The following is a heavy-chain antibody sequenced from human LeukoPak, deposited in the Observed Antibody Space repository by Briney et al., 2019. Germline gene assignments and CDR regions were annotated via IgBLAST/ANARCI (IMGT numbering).Heavy chain of an antibody. CDR3: AREVAGEGVTDY. D-gene: IGHD3-10*01. J-gene: IGHJ4*02. CDR2: IKQDDSER. CDR1: GFIINTYC. Sequence: GGSLRLSCAVSGFIINTYCMTWVRQAPGKGPEWVASIKQDDSERYYVGSVKGRFTISRDNAQNSLFLQMNSLRAEDTAVYYCAREVAGEGVTDYWGQGTLVTVSS. V-gene: IGHV3-7*03.